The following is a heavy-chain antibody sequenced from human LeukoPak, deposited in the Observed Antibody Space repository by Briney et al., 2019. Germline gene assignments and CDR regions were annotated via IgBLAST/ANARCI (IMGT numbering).Heavy chain of an antibody. V-gene: IGHV4-34*01. CDR1: GGSFSGYY. CDR2: INHSGST. Sequence: SETLSLTCAVYGGSFSGYYWSWIPQPPGKGLEWIGEINHSGSTNYNPSLKSRVTISVDTSKNQFSLKLSSVTAGDTAVYYCARGNYGMDVWGQGTTVTVSS. J-gene: IGHJ6*02. CDR3: ARGNYGMDV.